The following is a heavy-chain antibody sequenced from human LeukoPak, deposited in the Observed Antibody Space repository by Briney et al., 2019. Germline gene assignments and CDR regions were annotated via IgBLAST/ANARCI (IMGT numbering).Heavy chain of an antibody. CDR1: GYTLTELS. J-gene: IGHJ4*02. V-gene: IGHV1-24*01. CDR3: ARDNSMVRGPMGSDY. D-gene: IGHD3-10*01. CDR2: FDPEDGET. Sequence: ASVKVSCKVSGYTLTELSMHWVRQAPGKGLEWMGGFDPEDGETIYAQKFQGRVTMTEDTSTDTAYMELSSLRSEDTAVYCCARDNSMVRGPMGSDYWGQGTLVTVSS.